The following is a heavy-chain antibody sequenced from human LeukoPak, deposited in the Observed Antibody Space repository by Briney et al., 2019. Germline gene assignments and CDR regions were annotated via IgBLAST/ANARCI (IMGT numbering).Heavy chain of an antibody. D-gene: IGHD5-12*01. J-gene: IGHJ4*02. CDR3: ARQRNGYDRDFDY. V-gene: IGHV4-39*01. Sequence: SETLSLTCTVSGGSISSSGYSWGWIRQPRGKGLEWIGSIYYSGSTYYNPSLRSRVTISVDTSKNQFSLKLSSVTAADTAMYYCARQRNGYDRDFDYWGQGTLVTVSS. CDR1: GGSISSSGYS. CDR2: IYYSGST.